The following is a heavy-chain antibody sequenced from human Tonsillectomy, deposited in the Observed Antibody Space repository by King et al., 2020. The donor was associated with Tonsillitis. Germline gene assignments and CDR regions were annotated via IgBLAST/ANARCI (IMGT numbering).Heavy chain of an antibody. CDR1: GYSFTSYW. J-gene: IGHJ3*02. V-gene: IGHV5-51*01. CDR2: IYTGDSDT. D-gene: IGHD3-22*01. Sequence: QLVQSGAEVKKPGESLKISCKGSGYSFTSYWIGWVRQMPGKGLEWMGIIYTGDSDTRYSPSFQGQVTISADKSISTAYLQWSSLKASETAMYYCARLKAYYYDSSGYVAHAFDIWGQGTMVTVSS. CDR3: ARLKAYYYDSSGYVAHAFDI.